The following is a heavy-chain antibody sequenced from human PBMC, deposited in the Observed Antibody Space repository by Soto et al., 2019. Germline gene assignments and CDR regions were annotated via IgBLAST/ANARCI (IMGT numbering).Heavy chain of an antibody. CDR3: AKARGRLYGMDV. Sequence: SETLSLTCAVSGGPISSGGYSWSWIRQPPGKGLEWIGYIYHSGSTYYNPSLKSRVTISVDRSKNQFSLKLSSVTAADTAVYYCAKARGRLYGMDVWGQGTTVTVSS. CDR1: GGPISSGGYS. CDR2: IYHSGST. D-gene: IGHD6-25*01. J-gene: IGHJ6*02. V-gene: IGHV4-30-2*01.